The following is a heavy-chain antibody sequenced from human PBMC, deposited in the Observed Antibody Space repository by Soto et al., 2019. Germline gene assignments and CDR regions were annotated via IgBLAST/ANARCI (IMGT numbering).Heavy chain of an antibody. V-gene: IGHV1-46*01. CDR3: GIIAQYEMSAYRVNAIDY. Sequence: QVQLVQSGAEVKKPGASVKVSCKASGYTFTSYYMHWVRQAPGQGLEWMGIINPSGGTTGYAQNCKGRVEMNGDISTRTVDMDRGCLRTEDTAVYYCGIIAQYEMSAYRVNAIDYWGKGTLVNVSS. D-gene: IGHD3-16*02. CDR2: INPSGGTT. J-gene: IGHJ4*02. CDR1: GYTFTSYY.